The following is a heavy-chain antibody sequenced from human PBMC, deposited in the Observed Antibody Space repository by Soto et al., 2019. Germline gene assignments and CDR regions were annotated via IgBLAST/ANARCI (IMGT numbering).Heavy chain of an antibody. CDR1: GYTFTIYS. V-gene: IGHV1-46*03. Sequence: AALHVSSRAYGYTFTIYSMHWMREAPGQGLEWMGIINPSGGSTSYAQKFQGRVTMTRDTSTSTVYMELSSLRSEDTAVYYCARDLLGPTPVFSDFDYWGQGTLVTVSS. CDR2: INPSGGST. D-gene: IGHD2-21*01. J-gene: IGHJ4*02. CDR3: ARDLLGPTPVFSDFDY.